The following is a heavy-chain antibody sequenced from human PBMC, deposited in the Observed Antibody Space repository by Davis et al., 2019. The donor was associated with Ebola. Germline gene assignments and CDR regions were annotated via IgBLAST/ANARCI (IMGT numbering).Heavy chain of an antibody. CDR1: GYTFTSYF. J-gene: IGHJ5*02. D-gene: IGHD3-3*01. Sequence: AASVKVSCKASGYTFTSYFMHWVRQAPGQGLEWMGWISAYNGNTNYAQKLQGRVTMTTETSTSTAYMELRSLRSDDTAVYYCARVRSEYYDFWSGYDSFDPWGQGTLVTVSS. V-gene: IGHV1-18*04. CDR3: ARVRSEYYDFWSGYDSFDP. CDR2: ISAYNGNT.